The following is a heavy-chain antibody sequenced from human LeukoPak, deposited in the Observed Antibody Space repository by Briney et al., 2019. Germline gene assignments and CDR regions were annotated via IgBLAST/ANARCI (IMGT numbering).Heavy chain of an antibody. J-gene: IGHJ2*01. V-gene: IGHV4-30-4*02. Sequence: SETLSLTCTVSGGSISSGDYYWSWIRQPPGTGLEWIGYIYYSGSTYYNPSLKSRVTISVDTSKNQFSLKLSSVTAADTAVYYCARRPTYYYDSSGYRPWYFDLWGRGTLVTVSS. CDR3: ARRPTYYYDSSGYRPWYFDL. D-gene: IGHD3-22*01. CDR2: IYYSGST. CDR1: GGSISSGDYY.